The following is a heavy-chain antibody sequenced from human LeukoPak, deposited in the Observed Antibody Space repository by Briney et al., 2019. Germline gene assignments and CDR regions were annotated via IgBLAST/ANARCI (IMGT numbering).Heavy chain of an antibody. D-gene: IGHD2-8*02. CDR1: GFTFSSYA. CDR3: AKLGGVFWDDY. Sequence: GGSLRLSCAASGFTFSSYAMSWVRQAPGKGLEWVSTISGSGRYIYYADSVKGRFTISRDNSKNTLFLQMNSLRADDTAVYYCAKLGGVFWDDYWGQGTLVTVSS. J-gene: IGHJ4*02. V-gene: IGHV3-23*01. CDR2: ISGSGRYI.